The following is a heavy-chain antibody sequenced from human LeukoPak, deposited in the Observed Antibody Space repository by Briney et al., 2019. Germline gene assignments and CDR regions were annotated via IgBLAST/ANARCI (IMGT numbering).Heavy chain of an antibody. CDR2: INDSGGST. CDR1: GFTFSSYA. Sequence: SGGSLRLSCAASGFTFSSYAMSWVRQAPGKGLEWVSTINDSGGSTYYADSVKGRFTISRDNSKNTLYLQMSSLRADDTAVYYCAKSTSYYFGSGSYSYCFDYWGQGTRVSVST. D-gene: IGHD3-10*01. V-gene: IGHV3-23*01. J-gene: IGHJ4*02. CDR3: AKSTSYYFGSGSYSYCFDY.